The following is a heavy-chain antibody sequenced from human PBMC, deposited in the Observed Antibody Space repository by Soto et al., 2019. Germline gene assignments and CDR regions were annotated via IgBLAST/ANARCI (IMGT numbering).Heavy chain of an antibody. D-gene: IGHD3-22*01. J-gene: IGHJ4*02. CDR2: IYYTGST. CDR1: GGSISSYD. Sequence: PSETLSLTSAVSGGSISSYDWSWIRQPPGKGLEWIAYIYYTGSTNYNPSLKSRVTLSADTSKNQFSLKLSSVTAADTAMYYCARVDSSGSYFDSWGQGTLVTVSS. V-gene: IGHV4-59*01. CDR3: ARVDSSGSYFDS.